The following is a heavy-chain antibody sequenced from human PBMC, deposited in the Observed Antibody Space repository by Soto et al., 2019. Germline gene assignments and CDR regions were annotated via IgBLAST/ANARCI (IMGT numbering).Heavy chain of an antibody. Sequence: EVQLVESGGGLVQPGGSLRLSCAASGFTFSSYSMNWVRQAPGKGLEWVSYISSSSSTIYYADSVKGRFTISRDNAKNSLYLQMNSLRAEDTAVYYCARDGDYDYIWGSSIRFDYWGQGTLVTVSS. J-gene: IGHJ4*02. CDR1: GFTFSSYS. CDR3: ARDGDYDYIWGSSIRFDY. D-gene: IGHD3-16*01. CDR2: ISSSSSTI. V-gene: IGHV3-48*01.